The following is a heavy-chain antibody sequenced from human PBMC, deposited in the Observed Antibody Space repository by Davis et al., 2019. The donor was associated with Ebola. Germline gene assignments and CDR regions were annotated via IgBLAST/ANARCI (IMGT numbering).Heavy chain of an antibody. CDR2: INPYSGGT. J-gene: IGHJ4*02. CDR3: ARDLSYHANYLAAY. V-gene: IGHV1-2*02. Sequence: ASVKVSCKASGYTFAGYCIHWVRQAPGQGLEWMGWINPYSGGTVYAQKFQGRVTMTSDTSITTAYMELNSLDSDDTAVYYCARDLSYHANYLAAYWGQGTLVTVSS. D-gene: IGHD2-2*01. CDR1: GYTFAGYC.